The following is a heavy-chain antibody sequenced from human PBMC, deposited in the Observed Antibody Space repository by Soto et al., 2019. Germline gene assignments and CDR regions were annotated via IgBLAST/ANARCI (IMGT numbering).Heavy chain of an antibody. CDR3: ARGDYSGSYLREYYFDY. V-gene: IGHV1-2*04. D-gene: IGHD1-26*01. CDR2: INPNSGGT. Sequence: ASVKVSCKASGYTFTGYYMHWVRQAPGQGLEWMGWINPNSGGTNYAQKFQGWVTMTRDTSISTAYMELSRLRSDDTAVYYCARGDYSGSYLREYYFDYWGQGTLVTVSS. J-gene: IGHJ4*02. CDR1: GYTFTGYY.